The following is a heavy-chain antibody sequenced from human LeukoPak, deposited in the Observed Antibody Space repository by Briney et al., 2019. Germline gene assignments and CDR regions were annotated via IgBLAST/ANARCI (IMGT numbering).Heavy chain of an antibody. V-gene: IGHV3-21*04. CDR1: GFTFSSYS. D-gene: IGHD3-9*01. Sequence: GGSLRLSCAASGFTFSSYSMNWVRQAPGKGLEWVSSISSSSSYIYYADSVKGRFTISRDNAKNSLYLQMNSLRAEDTALYYCAKDINYDILTGWIDYWGQGTLVTVSS. CDR2: ISSSSSYI. J-gene: IGHJ4*02. CDR3: AKDINYDILTGWIDY.